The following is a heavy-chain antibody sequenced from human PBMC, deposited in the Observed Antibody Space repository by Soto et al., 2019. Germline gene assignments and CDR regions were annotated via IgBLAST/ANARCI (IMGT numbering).Heavy chain of an antibody. CDR2: ISSSSSTI. CDR3: ARDRTWQQLVRTYYYYGMDV. V-gene: IGHV3-48*02. J-gene: IGHJ6*02. CDR1: GFTFSSYS. D-gene: IGHD6-13*01. Sequence: PGGSLRLSCAASGFTFSSYSMNWVRQAPGKGLEWVSYISSSSSTIYYADSVKGRFTISRDNAKNSLYLQMNSLRDEDTAVYYCARDRTWQQLVRTYYYYGMDVWGQGTTVTVSS.